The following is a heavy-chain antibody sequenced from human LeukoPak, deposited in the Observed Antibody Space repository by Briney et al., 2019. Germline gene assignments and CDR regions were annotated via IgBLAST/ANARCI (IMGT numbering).Heavy chain of an antibody. V-gene: IGHV4-4*07. Sequence: SETLSLTCSVSGGSISSYYWSWIRQPAGKGLEWIGRIYTSGSTNYNPSLKSRVTMSVDTSKNQFSLKLSSVTAADTAVYYCARDGSYNDEGDHFDYWGQGTLVTVSS. CDR2: IYTSGST. CDR3: ARDGSYNDEGDHFDY. J-gene: IGHJ4*02. CDR1: GGSISSYY. D-gene: IGHD3-9*01.